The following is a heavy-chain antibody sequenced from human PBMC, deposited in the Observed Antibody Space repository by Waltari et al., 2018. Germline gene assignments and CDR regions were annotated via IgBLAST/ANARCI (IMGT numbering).Heavy chain of an antibody. Sequence: EVQLVESGGGLVQAEGSLRVPCAPDGFTFGTYGMNWVRQAPGKGLEWVSHISGSGSPTYYADSVKGRFTISRDNAMNSLYLQMNSLRAEDTAVYYCAPLGASSLTLTAWGQGTLVTVSS. D-gene: IGHD1-26*01. CDR2: ISGSGSPT. J-gene: IGHJ4*02. CDR1: GFTFGTYG. CDR3: APLGASSLTLTA. V-gene: IGHV3-48*01.